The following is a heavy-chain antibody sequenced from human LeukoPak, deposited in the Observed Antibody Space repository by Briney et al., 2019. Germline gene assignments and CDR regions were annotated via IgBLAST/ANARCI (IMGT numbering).Heavy chain of an antibody. CDR2: INHSGST. J-gene: IGHJ4*02. D-gene: IGHD6-13*01. CDR3: ARSYTAAGTPFDY. V-gene: IGHV4-34*01. CDR1: GGSFSGFY. Sequence: PSETLSLTCAVSGGSFSGFYWSWIRQPPGKGLEWIGAINHSGSTNYNPSLKSRVTISVDTSKNQFSLNLSSMTAADTAVYYCARSYTAAGTPFDYWGQGTLVTVSS.